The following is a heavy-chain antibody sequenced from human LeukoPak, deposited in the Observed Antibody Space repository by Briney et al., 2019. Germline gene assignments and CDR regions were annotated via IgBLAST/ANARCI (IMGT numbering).Heavy chain of an antibody. D-gene: IGHD5-12*01. V-gene: IGHV3-49*04. CDR3: TRGLMGYTGYDDY. J-gene: IGHJ4*02. CDR2: TRSKTYGGTT. Sequence: GGSLRLSCTTSGFTFGDYAMSWVRQAPGKGPEWVGFTRSKTYGGTTEYAASVKGRFTISRDDSKSIAYLQMNSLRTEDTAVYYCTRGLMGYTGYDDYWGQGTLVTVSS. CDR1: GFTFGDYA.